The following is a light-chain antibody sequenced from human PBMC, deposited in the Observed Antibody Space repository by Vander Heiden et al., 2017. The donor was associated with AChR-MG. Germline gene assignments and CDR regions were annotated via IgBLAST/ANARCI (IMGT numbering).Light chain of an antibody. CDR2: DVS. Sequence: QSALTPPASVSGSPGQSLTISCTGTSSDVGGYNYVSWYQQHPGKDPKLMIYDVSKRPSGVSNSFSGSKSGNTASLTISGRQAEDEADYYCSSDTSSSTLVFGGGTKLTVL. V-gene: IGLV2-14*01. J-gene: IGLJ2*01. CDR1: SSDVGGYNY. CDR3: SSDTSSSTLV.